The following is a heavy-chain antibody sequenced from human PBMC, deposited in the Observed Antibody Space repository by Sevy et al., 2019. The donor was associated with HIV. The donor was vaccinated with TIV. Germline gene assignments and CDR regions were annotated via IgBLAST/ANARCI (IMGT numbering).Heavy chain of an antibody. J-gene: IGHJ5*01. CDR3: ARDGERVKFGDGWSGYFDWFDS. CDR1: GGTFSSYA. V-gene: IGHV1-69*13. CDR2: IIPIFGTA. Sequence: ASVKVSCKASGGTFSSYAISWVRQAPGQGLEWMGGIIPIFGTANYAQKFQGRVTITADESTSTAYMELSSLRSEDTAVYYCARDGERVKFGDGWSGYFDWFDSWGQGTLVTVSS. D-gene: IGHD3-3*01.